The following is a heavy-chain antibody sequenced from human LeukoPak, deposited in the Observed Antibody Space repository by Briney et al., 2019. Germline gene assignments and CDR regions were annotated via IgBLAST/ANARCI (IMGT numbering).Heavy chain of an antibody. D-gene: IGHD3-16*01. J-gene: IGHJ6*02. CDR1: GFTFSRYA. CDR2: ISSHGSST. V-gene: IGHV3-64*01. CDR3: ARPLKEGGYYYGMDV. Sequence: GGSLRLSCAASGFTFSRYAMFWVRQAPGKGLEFVSAISSHGSSTYYANSLKGRFNISRDNSKNTLYLQMRSLRPEDTAVYYCARPLKEGGYYYGMDVWGQGTTVTVSS.